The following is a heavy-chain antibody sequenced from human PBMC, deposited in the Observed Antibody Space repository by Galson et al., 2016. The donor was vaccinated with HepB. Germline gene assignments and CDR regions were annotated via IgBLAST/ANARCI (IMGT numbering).Heavy chain of an antibody. CDR3: AKDRGNDYCVYDS. CDR1: GFTFSSYS. CDR2: ISSSGNAR. J-gene: IGHJ4*02. D-gene: IGHD4-17*01. V-gene: IGHV3-48*01. Sequence: LRLSCAASGFTFSSYSMNWIRQAPGKGLEWVSYISSSGNARYYADSVHGRFTISRDNAKNSLFLQMNSLSVEDTAVYYCAKDRGNDYCVYDSWGQGTLVTVS.